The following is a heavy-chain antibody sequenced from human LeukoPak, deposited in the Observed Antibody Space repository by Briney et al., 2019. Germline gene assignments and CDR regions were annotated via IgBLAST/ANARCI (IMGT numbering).Heavy chain of an antibody. D-gene: IGHD6-19*01. V-gene: IGHV3-15*01. CDR2: IKSKTDGGTP. Sequence: GGSLRLSCPASGFTFGNAWMSWVGQAPGKGLAWVGRIKSKTDGGTPDYVAPLKGRFTISRDDSQNTLYLQMNSLKTEDTALYYCTTDIRRSNVWPYSVYWGQGTLVTVSS. CDR1: GFTFGNAW. CDR3: TTDIRRSNVWPYSVY. J-gene: IGHJ4*02.